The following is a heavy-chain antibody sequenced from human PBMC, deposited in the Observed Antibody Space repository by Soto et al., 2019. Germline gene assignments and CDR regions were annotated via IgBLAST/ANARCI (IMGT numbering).Heavy chain of an antibody. J-gene: IGHJ4*02. CDR2: ISAYNGNT. D-gene: IGHD6-19*01. CDR1: GYTFTSYG. Sequence: ASVKVSCKASGYTFTSYGISWVRQAPGQGLEWMGWISAYNGNTNYAQKLQGRVTMTTDTSTSTAYMELRSLRSDDTAVYYWARGEPFPSSGWFDYWGQGTLVTVSS. CDR3: ARGEPFPSSGWFDY. V-gene: IGHV1-18*01.